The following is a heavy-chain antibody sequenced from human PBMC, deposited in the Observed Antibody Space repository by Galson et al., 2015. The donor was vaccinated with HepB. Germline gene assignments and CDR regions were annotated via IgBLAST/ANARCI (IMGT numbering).Heavy chain of an antibody. CDR2: INPNSGGT. Sequence: SVKVSCKASGYTFTGYYMHWVRQAPGQGLEWMGWINPNSGGTNYAQKFQGRVTMTRDTSISTAYMELSRLRSDDTAVYYCARDRIYCSSTSCSPPNWFDPWGQGTLVTVSS. D-gene: IGHD2-2*01. V-gene: IGHV1-2*02. CDR3: ARDRIYCSSTSCSPPNWFDP. J-gene: IGHJ5*02. CDR1: GYTFTGYY.